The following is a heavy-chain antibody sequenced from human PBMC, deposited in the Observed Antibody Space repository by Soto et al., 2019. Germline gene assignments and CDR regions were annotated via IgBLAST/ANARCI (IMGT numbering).Heavy chain of an antibody. CDR3: ASSGSGYDKVRV. Sequence: KPSETLSLTCTVSGGSISSYYWSWIRQPPGKGLEWIGYIYYSGSTNYNPSLKSRVTISVDTSKNQFSLKLSSVTAADTAVYYCASSGSGYDKVRVWGQGTTVTVSS. V-gene: IGHV4-59*01. CDR2: IYYSGST. CDR1: GGSISSYY. D-gene: IGHD5-12*01. J-gene: IGHJ6*02.